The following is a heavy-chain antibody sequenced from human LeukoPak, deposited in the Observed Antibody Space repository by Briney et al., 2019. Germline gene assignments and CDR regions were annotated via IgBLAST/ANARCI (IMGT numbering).Heavy chain of an antibody. D-gene: IGHD3-10*01. CDR3: ARLWFGELHAFDI. V-gene: IGHV3-48*01. CDR1: GFTFSSSS. J-gene: IGHJ3*02. CDR2: ISSSSSTI. Sequence: GGSLRLSSAASGFTFSSSSMNWVRQAPGEGLEWGSYISSSSSTIYYADSVKGRFTISRENAKKSLYLQMNSLRAEDTAVYTCARLWFGELHAFDIWGQGTMVTVSS.